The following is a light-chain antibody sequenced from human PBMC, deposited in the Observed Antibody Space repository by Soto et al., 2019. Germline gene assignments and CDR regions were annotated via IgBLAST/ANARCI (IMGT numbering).Light chain of an antibody. V-gene: IGLV1-40*01. CDR2: GNS. Sequence: QSVLTQPPSVSGAPGQRVTISCTGSSSNIGAGYDVHWYQQLPGTAPKLLIYGNSNRPSGVPDRFSGSKSGTSASLAITGLHAEDEADYYCQSYASSLSGWVFGGGTKVTVL. CDR3: QSYASSLSGWV. CDR1: SSNIGAGYD. J-gene: IGLJ3*02.